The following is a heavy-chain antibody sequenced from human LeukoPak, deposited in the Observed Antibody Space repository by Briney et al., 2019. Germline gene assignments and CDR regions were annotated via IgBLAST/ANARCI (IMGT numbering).Heavy chain of an antibody. Sequence: ASVKVSCKASGGTFSSYAISWVRQAPGQGLEWMGGIIPIFGTANYAQKFQGRVTITADESTSTAYMELSSLRSEDTAVYYCASPLWSGYQITHYYYGMDVWGQGTTVTVSS. CDR1: GGTFSSYA. CDR3: ASPLWSGYQITHYYYGMDV. D-gene: IGHD3-3*01. J-gene: IGHJ6*02. V-gene: IGHV1-69*13. CDR2: IIPIFGTA.